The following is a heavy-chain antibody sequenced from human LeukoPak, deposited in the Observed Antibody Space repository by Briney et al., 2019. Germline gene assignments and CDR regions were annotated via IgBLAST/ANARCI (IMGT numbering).Heavy chain of an antibody. CDR1: GSTFSSYS. J-gene: IGHJ4*02. CDR2: ISSSSDHI. D-gene: IGHD2-2*01. V-gene: IGHV3-21*01. CDR3: ARGVVPAAFDY. Sequence: PGGSLRLSCAASGSTFSSYSMNWVRQAPGKGLEWVSSISSSSDHIAYADSVKGRFTISRDNAKNALYPQVNSLRAEDTAVYYCARGVVPAAFDYWGQGTLVTVSS.